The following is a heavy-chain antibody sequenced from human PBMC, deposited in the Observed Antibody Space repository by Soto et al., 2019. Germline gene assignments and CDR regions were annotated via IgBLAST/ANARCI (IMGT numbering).Heavy chain of an antibody. D-gene: IGHD2-21*01. Sequence: GGSLRLSCTASGFTFSTYAMTWVRQAPGKGLESVSAIRGSGDDTFYADSVEGRFIISRDNSKNTLYLQMNSLRAEDTAVYYCAKDGSPCESDGNCFYYFDYWGQGA. V-gene: IGHV3-23*01. CDR3: AKDGSPCESDGNCFYYFDY. CDR2: IRGSGDDT. J-gene: IGHJ4*02. CDR1: GFTFSTYA.